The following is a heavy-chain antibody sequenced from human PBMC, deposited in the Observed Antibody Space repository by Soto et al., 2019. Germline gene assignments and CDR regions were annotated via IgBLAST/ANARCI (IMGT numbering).Heavy chain of an antibody. J-gene: IGHJ6*02. CDR3: ARDLTMVRGRFYYYYGMDV. V-gene: IGHV1-2*04. CDR2: INPNSGGT. CDR1: GYSFTGYH. D-gene: IGHD3-10*01. Sequence: ASLKDSCKSSGYSFTGYHMHWLRQAPGQGLEWMGWINPNSGGTNYAQKFQGWVTMTRDTSISTAYMELSRLRSDDTAVYYCARDLTMVRGRFYYYYGMDVWGQGTTVTVS.